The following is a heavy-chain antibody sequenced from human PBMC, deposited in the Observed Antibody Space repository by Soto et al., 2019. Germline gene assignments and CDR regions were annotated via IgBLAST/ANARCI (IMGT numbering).Heavy chain of an antibody. CDR3: AVRYRLYYHSSGSPPVDV. CDR2: MNPNSGST. D-gene: IGHD3-22*01. CDR1: GYTVTSYD. Sequence: ATETLSCKASGYTVTSYDVNWVLQATVQWLELSGWMNPNSGSTGYAPEFECRGAMTSNTSIRTAYMELSTLRSEDTAVYYCAVRYRLYYHSSGSPPVDVWGQGTRVTVSS. V-gene: IGHV1-8*02. J-gene: IGHJ6*02.